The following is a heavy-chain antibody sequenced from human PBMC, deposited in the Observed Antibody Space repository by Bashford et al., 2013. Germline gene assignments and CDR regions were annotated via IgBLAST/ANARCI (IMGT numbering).Heavy chain of an antibody. V-gene: IGHV3-23*01. D-gene: IGHD6-6*01. CDR2: ISGSGSHT. J-gene: IGHJ3*01. Sequence: GGSLRLSCVASGTPFNRYVISWVRQAPGKGLEWVSAISGSGSHTYYTDSVRGRFTISRDNSKNTVFLQMNSLRAEDTAVYYCAKEVDSISSFEDALDVWGQGTLVTVSS. CDR1: GTPFNRYV. CDR3: AKEVDSISSFEDALDV.